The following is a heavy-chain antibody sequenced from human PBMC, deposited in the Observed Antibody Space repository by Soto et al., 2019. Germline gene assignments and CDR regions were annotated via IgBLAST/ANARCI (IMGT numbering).Heavy chain of an antibody. Sequence: SSETPSLPRTVFCCYILNFFLSWVRQPPGKGLEWIGYIYYSGSTNYNPSLQNRVTISIDTSKNQVSLKVNSVTAADTAVYYCARDHPHSYGVYYFDYWGQGTPVTVSS. V-gene: IGHV4-59*01. CDR3: ARDHPHSYGVYYFDY. CDR2: IYYSGST. D-gene: IGHD5-18*01. CDR1: CCYILNFF. J-gene: IGHJ4*02.